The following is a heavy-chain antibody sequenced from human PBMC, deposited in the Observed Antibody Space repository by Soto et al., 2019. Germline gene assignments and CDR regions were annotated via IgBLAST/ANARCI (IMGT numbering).Heavy chain of an antibody. D-gene: IGHD3-22*01. CDR2: IYPGDSDT. CDR3: ARQYYDSSGPYQAFDI. CDR1: GYSFTSYW. V-gene: IGHV5-51*01. J-gene: IGHJ3*02. Sequence: PGESLKISCKGSGYSFTSYWIGWVRQMPGKGLEWMGIIYPGDSDTRYSPSFQGQVTISADKSISTAYLQWSSLKASDTAMYYCARQYYDSSGPYQAFDIWRQGTMVTVSS.